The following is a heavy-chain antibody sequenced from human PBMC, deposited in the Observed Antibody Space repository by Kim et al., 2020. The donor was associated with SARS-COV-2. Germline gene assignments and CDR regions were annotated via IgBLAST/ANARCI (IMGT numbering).Heavy chain of an antibody. V-gene: IGHV7-4-1*02. D-gene: IGHD3-3*01. Sequence: ASVKVSCKASGYTFTSYAMNWVRQAPGKGREWMGWINTNPGNPTYAQGFTGRFVFSLDTSVSTAYLQISSLKAEDTAVYYCARGDYDFWRGYYIPNWFDPWGQGTLVTVSS. J-gene: IGHJ5*02. CDR3: ARGDYDFWRGYYIPNWFDP. CDR1: GYTFTSYA. CDR2: INTNPGNP.